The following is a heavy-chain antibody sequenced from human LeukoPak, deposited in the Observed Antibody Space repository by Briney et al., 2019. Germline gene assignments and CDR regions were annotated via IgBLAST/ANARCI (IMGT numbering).Heavy chain of an antibody. D-gene: IGHD3-9*01. CDR3: ARDNYDILTGYSYFDY. J-gene: IGHJ4*02. Sequence: PSETLSLTCTVSGGPISIYYWSWIRQPAGGGLEWIGSIYTSGSTNYNPSLKSRVTMSVDTSKNQFSLKLSSVTAADTAVYYCARDNYDILTGYSYFDYWGQGTLVTVSS. V-gene: IGHV4-4*07. CDR2: IYTSGST. CDR1: GGPISIYY.